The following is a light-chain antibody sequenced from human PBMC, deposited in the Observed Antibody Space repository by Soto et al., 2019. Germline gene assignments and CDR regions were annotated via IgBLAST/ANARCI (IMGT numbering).Light chain of an antibody. Sequence: QSALTQSPSVSGAPGQRVSISCTGTSSNIGAGFDVHWYQHLPATAPKLLIYGNNNRPSGVPDRFSGSKSGTSASLAITGLQAEDEADYYCQSYDTSLSGGSVFGTGTKLTVL. J-gene: IGLJ1*01. V-gene: IGLV1-40*01. CDR2: GNN. CDR3: QSYDTSLSGGSV. CDR1: SSNIGAGFD.